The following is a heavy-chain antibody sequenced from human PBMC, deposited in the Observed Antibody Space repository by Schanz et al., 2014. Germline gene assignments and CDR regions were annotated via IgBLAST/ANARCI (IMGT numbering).Heavy chain of an antibody. CDR2: IRYDGSNK. CDR1: GFTFNSYG. D-gene: IGHD6-19*01. Sequence: QVQLVESGGGVVQPGRSLRLSCAASGFTFNSYGMHWVRQAPGKGLEWVAFIRYDGSNKYYADSVKGRFTISRDNSKNTLDLQMNSLRTEDTAVYHCAKERDTSGWNHGDYWGQGTLVTVSS. J-gene: IGHJ4*02. CDR3: AKERDTSGWNHGDY. V-gene: IGHV3-30*02.